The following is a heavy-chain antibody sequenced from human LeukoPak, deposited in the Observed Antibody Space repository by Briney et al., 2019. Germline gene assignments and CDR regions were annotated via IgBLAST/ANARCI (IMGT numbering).Heavy chain of an antibody. CDR1: GFTFSSYW. D-gene: IGHD5-24*01. CDR3: ARDRRDGYLYFDY. CDR2: IKQDGSEK. J-gene: IGHJ4*02. Sequence: PGGSLRLSCAASGFTFSSYWMSWVRQAPGKGLEWVANIKQDGSEKYYVDSVKGRFTISRDNAKNSLYLQMNSLRAEDTAVYYCARDRRDGYLYFDYWGQGTLVTVSS. V-gene: IGHV3-7*03.